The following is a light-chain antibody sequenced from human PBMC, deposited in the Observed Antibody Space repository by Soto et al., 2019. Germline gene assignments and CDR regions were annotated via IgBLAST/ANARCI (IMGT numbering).Light chain of an antibody. V-gene: IGKV3-15*01. CDR2: DTS. CDR1: QFVSSR. CDR3: QEYIHRPPGM. J-gene: IGKJ1*01. Sequence: DIVVTQSPATLSASPGERVTLSCRASQFVSSRLAWYQRRPGQVPRLLIYDTSTRAPGISARFSGSGSGTEFTLTISSLQSEDFAVYYCQEYIHRPPGMFGPGTTVDIK.